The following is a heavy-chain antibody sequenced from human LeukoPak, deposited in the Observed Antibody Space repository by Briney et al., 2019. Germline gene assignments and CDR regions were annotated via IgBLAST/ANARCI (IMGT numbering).Heavy chain of an antibody. V-gene: IGHV3-11*01. Sequence: GGSLRLSCAASGFTFSDYYMSWLRQAPGKGLEWVSYISSSGSTIYYADSVKGRFTISRDNAKNSLYLQMNSLRAEDTAVYYCARFYDSSGYYPRNFDYWGQGTLVTVSS. CDR1: GFTFSDYY. D-gene: IGHD3-22*01. CDR3: ARFYDSSGYYPRNFDY. CDR2: ISSSGSTI. J-gene: IGHJ4*02.